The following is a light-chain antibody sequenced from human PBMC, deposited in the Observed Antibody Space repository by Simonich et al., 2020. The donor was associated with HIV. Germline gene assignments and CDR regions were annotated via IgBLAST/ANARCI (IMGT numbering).Light chain of an antibody. V-gene: IGKV1-5*03. Sequence: DIQMTQSPSTLSASVGDRVTIPCRASQSISSVLAWYQQKPGKAPKLLIYKASSLESGVPSMFSGSGSGTEFTLTISSLQPDDFATYYCQQYNSYSTFGQGTKVEIK. CDR2: KAS. CDR1: QSISSV. CDR3: QQYNSYST. J-gene: IGKJ1*01.